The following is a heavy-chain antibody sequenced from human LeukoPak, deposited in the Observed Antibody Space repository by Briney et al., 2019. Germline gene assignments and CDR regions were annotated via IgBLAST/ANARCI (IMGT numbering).Heavy chain of an antibody. J-gene: IGHJ4*02. V-gene: IGHV4-34*01. CDR2: IHPGGSP. D-gene: IGHD3-22*01. Sequence: PSETLSLTCGVYGGSFSGYYLTWIRQPPGKGPEWIGEIHPGGSPNYNPSLKSRVTIPVDTSKNQFSLRMSSLTAADTAVYYCAGGEDYYKYGNYWGQGTLVTVSS. CDR1: GGSFSGYY. CDR3: AGGEDYYKYGNY.